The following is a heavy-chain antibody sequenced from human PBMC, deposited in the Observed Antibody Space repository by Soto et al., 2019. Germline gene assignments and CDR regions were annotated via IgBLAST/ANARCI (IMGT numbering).Heavy chain of an antibody. D-gene: IGHD6-19*01. J-gene: IGHJ4*02. CDR3: ASAGGLGAVAADS. CDR2: IYHSGST. V-gene: IGHV4-30-2*01. Sequence: QLQLQESGSGLVKPSQTLSLTCAVSGGSISSGGYSWSWIRQPPGKGLEWIGYIYHSGSTYYNPSPKSRVTISVDRSKDQFSLKLSSVTAADTAVYYCASAGGLGAVAADSWGQGTLVTVSS. CDR1: GGSISSGGYS.